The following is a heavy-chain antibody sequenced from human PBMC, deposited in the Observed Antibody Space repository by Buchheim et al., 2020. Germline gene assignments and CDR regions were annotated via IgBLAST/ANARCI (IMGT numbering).Heavy chain of an antibody. Sequence: QLQLQESGPGLVKPSETLSLTCSVSGGSISSSSFLWGWVRQPPGKGLEWIGSTYYSGSTYYNPSLRSRVTMSVETSKTQFSLKLSSVTAADTALYYCARHWDYSDLHFDYWGQGTL. CDR3: ARHWDYSDLHFDY. CDR2: TYYSGST. D-gene: IGHD4-17*01. V-gene: IGHV4-39*01. J-gene: IGHJ4*02. CDR1: GGSISSSSFL.